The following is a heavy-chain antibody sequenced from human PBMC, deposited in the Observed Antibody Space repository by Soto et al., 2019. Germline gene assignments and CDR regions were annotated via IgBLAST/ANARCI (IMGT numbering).Heavy chain of an antibody. J-gene: IGHJ5*02. V-gene: IGHV4-34*01. CDR2: INHTGGT. CDR3: ATRITVFGLLIPPFDP. CDR1: GGSVNGYY. Sequence: SETLPLTCAVYGGSVNGYYWNWIRQPPGKGLEWIGEINHTGGTHYNPSLKSRVTMSVDASKNQFSLRLSSVTAADTAIYYCATRITVFGLLIPPFDPWGQGTQVTVSS. D-gene: IGHD3-3*01.